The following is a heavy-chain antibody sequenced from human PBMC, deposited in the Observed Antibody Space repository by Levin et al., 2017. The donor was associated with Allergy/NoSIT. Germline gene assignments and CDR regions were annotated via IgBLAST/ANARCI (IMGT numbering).Heavy chain of an antibody. CDR2: IIPIFGTA. CDR3: ARRQQQLVNYYYYGMDV. V-gene: IGHV1-69*13. Sequence: ASVKVSCKASGGTFSSYAISWVRQAPGQGLEWMGGIIPIFGTANYAQKFQGRVTITADESTSTAYMELSSLRSEDTAVYYCARRQQQLVNYYYYGMDVWGQGTTVTVSS. CDR1: GGTFSSYA. D-gene: IGHD6-13*01. J-gene: IGHJ6*02.